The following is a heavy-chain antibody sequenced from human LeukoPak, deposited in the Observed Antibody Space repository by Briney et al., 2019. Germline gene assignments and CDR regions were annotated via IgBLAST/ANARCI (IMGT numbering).Heavy chain of an antibody. CDR3: AGHCSSSSCYGLDH. V-gene: IGHV4-59*01. D-gene: IGHD2-2*01. Sequence: PSETLSLTCTVSGGSISNYYWSWIRQPPGKGLEGTGYIYDSGSTNYNPPLKSRVTISVDTSKNQFSLKLSSVTAADTAVYYCAGHCSSSSCYGLDHWGQGTLVTVSS. CDR2: IYDSGST. CDR1: GGSISNYY. J-gene: IGHJ4*02.